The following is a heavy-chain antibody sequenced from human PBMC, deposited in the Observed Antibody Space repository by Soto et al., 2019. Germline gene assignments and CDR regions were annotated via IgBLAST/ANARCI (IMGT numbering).Heavy chain of an antibody. CDR3: ASGSLYGSGSYPVDY. V-gene: IGHV1-3*01. CDR2: INAGNGNT. J-gene: IGHJ4*01. D-gene: IGHD3-10*01. CDR1: EYTFTNYA. Sequence: ASVKVSCKASEYTFTNYALHWVRQAPGQRLEWMGWINAGNGNTKYSQKFQGRVTLSADRSTSTAYMELSSLRSDDTAVYYCASGSLYGSGSYPVDYWGQGTLVTVSS.